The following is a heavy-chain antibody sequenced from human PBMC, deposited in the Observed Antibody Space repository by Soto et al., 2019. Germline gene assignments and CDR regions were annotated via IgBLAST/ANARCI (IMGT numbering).Heavy chain of an antibody. CDR2: IYYSGEI. V-gene: IGHV4-59*01. CDR3: ARDQGGEFLKGSGMDV. D-gene: IGHD3-10*01. J-gene: IGHJ6*02. CDR1: GDSISRYY. Sequence: QVQLQESGPGLVKPSETLSLTCTVSGDSISRYYWSWIRLSPGKGLEWIGYIYYSGEINYNPSVKSRVTISVDRTKNQFSLKLSSVTAADTAVYYCARDQGGEFLKGSGMDVWGQGTTVTVSS.